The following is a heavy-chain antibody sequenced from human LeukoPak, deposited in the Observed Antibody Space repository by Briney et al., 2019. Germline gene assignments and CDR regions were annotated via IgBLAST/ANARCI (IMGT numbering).Heavy chain of an antibody. CDR3: AGTDDFWSGYSLDY. CDR2: IYYSGST. D-gene: IGHD3-3*01. CDR1: GGSVSSYY. J-gene: IGHJ4*02. Sequence: PSETLSLTCTVSGGSVSSYYWSWIRQPPGKGLEWIGYIYYSGSTNYNPSLKSRVTISVDTSKNQFSLKLSSVTAADTAVYYCAGTDDFWSGYSLDYWGQGTLVTVSS. V-gene: IGHV4-59*02.